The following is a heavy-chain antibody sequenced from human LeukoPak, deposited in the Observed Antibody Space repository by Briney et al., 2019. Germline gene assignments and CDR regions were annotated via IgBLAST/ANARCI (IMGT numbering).Heavy chain of an antibody. CDR1: GGSISSRSYF. D-gene: IGHD3/OR15-3a*01. J-gene: IGHJ4*02. Sequence: SETLSLTCTVSGGSISSRSYFWGWIRQPPGKGLEWIGSIYYSGSTYYNPSLKSRVTLSVDTSKNQFSLKLSSVTAADTAVYYCARRRTGSYSDYWGQGTLVTVSS. V-gene: IGHV4-39*01. CDR3: ARRRTGSYSDY. CDR2: IYYSGST.